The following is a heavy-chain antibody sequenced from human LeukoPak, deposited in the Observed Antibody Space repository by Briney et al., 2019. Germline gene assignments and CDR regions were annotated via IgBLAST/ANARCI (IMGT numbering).Heavy chain of an antibody. V-gene: IGHV3-7*04. CDR2: IKQDGSEK. D-gene: IGHD5-18*01. CDR1: GFTFSSYW. Sequence: GGSLRLSCAASGFTFSSYWMSWVRQAPGKGLEWVANIKQDGSEKYYVDSVKGRFTISRDNAKNSLYLQMNSLRAEDTAVYYCARVDTAMAPEMDYWGQGTLVTVSS. CDR3: ARVDTAMAPEMDY. J-gene: IGHJ4*02.